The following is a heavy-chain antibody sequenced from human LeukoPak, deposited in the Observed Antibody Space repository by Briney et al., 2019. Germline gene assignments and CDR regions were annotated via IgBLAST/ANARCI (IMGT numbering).Heavy chain of an antibody. CDR1: GGSISSYY. V-gene: IGHV4-59*08. D-gene: IGHD6-19*01. J-gene: IGHJ4*02. CDR2: IYYSGST. CDR3: ARRGYSSGWYYFDY. Sequence: PSETLSLTCTVSGGSISSYYWYWIRQPPGKGLEWIGYIYYSGSTNYNPSLKSRVTISVDTSKNQFSLKLSSVTAADTAVYYCARRGYSSGWYYFDYWGRGTLVTVSS.